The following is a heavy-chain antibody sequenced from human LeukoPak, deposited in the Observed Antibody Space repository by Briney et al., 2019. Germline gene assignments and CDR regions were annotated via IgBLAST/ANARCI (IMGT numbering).Heavy chain of an antibody. CDR3: AGDELLRGGNSGHYFYGMDV. CDR2: MNPNTGNT. V-gene: IGHV1-8*01. D-gene: IGHD4-23*01. J-gene: IGHJ6*02. Sequence: ASVKVSCKASGYTFTSYDINWVRQATGQGLEWMGWMNPNTGNTGYAQKFQGRVTMTRDTSISTAYMELNSLRSEDTAVYYCAGDELLRGGNSGHYFYGMDVWGQGTTVTVSS. CDR1: GYTFTSYD.